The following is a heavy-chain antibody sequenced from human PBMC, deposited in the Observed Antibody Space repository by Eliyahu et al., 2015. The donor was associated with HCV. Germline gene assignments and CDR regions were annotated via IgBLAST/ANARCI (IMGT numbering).Heavy chain of an antibody. CDR2: IRSKAYGGTT. CDR1: GFTFGDYA. V-gene: IGHV3-49*04. J-gene: IGHJ4*02. CDR3: TRAANLLYYFDY. Sequence: EVQLVESGGGLVQPGRSLRLSCXASGFTFGDYAMSWVRQAPGKGLEWVGFIRSKAYGGTTDYAASVKGRFTISRDDSTSIAYLQMNSLKTEDTAVYYCTRAANLLYYFDYWGQGTLLTVSS.